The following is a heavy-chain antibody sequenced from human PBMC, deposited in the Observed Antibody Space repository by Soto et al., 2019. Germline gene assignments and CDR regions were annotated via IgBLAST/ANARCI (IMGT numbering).Heavy chain of an antibody. CDR2: IYYSGST. CDR3: ARGYYTSWYWFDR. J-gene: IGHJ2*01. Sequence: QVQLQESGPGLVKPSETLSLTCTVSVSGGSVSTGVHYWSWIRQPPGKGLEWIGYIYYSGSTNYNPSLKSRVTISVDTSKNQFSLKLTSVTAEDTAVYYCARGYYTSWYWFDRCGRGTLVTVSS. CDR1: GGSVSTGVHY. D-gene: IGHD6-13*01. V-gene: IGHV4-61*08.